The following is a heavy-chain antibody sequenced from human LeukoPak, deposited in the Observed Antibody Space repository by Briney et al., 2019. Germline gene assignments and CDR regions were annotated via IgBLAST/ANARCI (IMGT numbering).Heavy chain of an antibody. CDR1: GFTFSSYG. CDR3: ARGRSWIRTGDNDAFDI. Sequence: PGGSLRLSCAASGFTFSSYGMHWVRQAPGKGLEWVAVIWYDGSNKYYADSVKGRFTISRDNAKNSLYLQMNSLRAEDTAVYYCARGRSWIRTGDNDAFDIWGQGTMVTVSS. D-gene: IGHD7-27*01. J-gene: IGHJ3*02. CDR2: IWYDGSNK. V-gene: IGHV3-33*01.